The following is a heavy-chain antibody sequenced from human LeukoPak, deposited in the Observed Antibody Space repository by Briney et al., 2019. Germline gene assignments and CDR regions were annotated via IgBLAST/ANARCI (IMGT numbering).Heavy chain of an antibody. Sequence: GGSLRLSCAASGFTFSSYSMNWVRQAPGKGLEWVSYISSSGSTIYYADSVKGRFTISRDNAKNSLYLQMNSLRGEDTAVYYCARDRSGWYGNWFDPWGQGTLVTVSS. J-gene: IGHJ5*02. D-gene: IGHD6-19*01. CDR2: ISSSGSTI. CDR3: ARDRSGWYGNWFDP. V-gene: IGHV3-48*01. CDR1: GFTFSSYS.